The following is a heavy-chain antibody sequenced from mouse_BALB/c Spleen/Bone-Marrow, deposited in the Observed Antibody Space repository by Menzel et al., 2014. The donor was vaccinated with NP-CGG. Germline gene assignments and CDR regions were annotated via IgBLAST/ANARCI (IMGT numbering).Heavy chain of an antibody. CDR3: ARHGLYYGSSSFAN. D-gene: IGHD1-1*01. CDR2: ISNGGGST. V-gene: IGHV5-12-2*01. Sequence: EVKLVESGGGLVQPGGSLKLSCAASGFTFSSDSMSWVRHTPEKRLEWVAYISNGGGSTYYPDTVKGRFTISRDNAKNTLYPQMSTLKSEDTAMYFCARHGLYYGSSSFANWGQGTLVTVSA. J-gene: IGHJ3*01. CDR1: GFTFSSDS.